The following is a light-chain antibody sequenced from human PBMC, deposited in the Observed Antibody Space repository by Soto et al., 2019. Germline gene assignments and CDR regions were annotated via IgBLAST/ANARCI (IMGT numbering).Light chain of an antibody. Sequence: EIRMTQSPATLSVSPGETASLSCRASQSAGNFLAWYQQKPGQAPRLLIYSISTRATGIPARFSGSGSGTEFTLTISCLQSEDSAAYYCQQHNRYPLTFGQGTRVEIK. V-gene: IGKV3D-15*01. J-gene: IGKJ1*01. CDR2: SIS. CDR1: QSAGNF. CDR3: QQHNRYPLT.